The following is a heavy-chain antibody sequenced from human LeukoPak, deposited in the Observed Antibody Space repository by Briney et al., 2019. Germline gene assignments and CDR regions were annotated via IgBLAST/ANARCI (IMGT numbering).Heavy chain of an antibody. Sequence: GGSLRLSCAASGFHVITYYMNWFRQAPGKGLEWASVIYSDFRTYYADSVKGRFIISKDTSKNTLYLQMNNLRADDTAVYYCARDSWLVPPNLFDYWGQGTLVTVSS. V-gene: IGHV3-53*01. J-gene: IGHJ4*02. CDR3: ARDSWLVPPNLFDY. CDR1: GFHVITYY. D-gene: IGHD6-19*01. CDR2: IYSDFRT.